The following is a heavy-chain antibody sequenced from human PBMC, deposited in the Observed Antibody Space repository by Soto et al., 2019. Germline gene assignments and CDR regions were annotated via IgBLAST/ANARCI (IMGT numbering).Heavy chain of an antibody. CDR2: IYYSGST. D-gene: IGHD1-7*01. V-gene: IGHV4-31*03. Sequence: SXTLSLTCTVSGGSMSSGGYYWSWIRQHPGKGLEWIGYIYYSGSTYYNPSLKSRVTISVDTSKNQFSLKLSSVTAADTAVYYCARNRNWNYAWFDPWGQGTLVTVSS. J-gene: IGHJ5*02. CDR3: ARNRNWNYAWFDP. CDR1: GGSMSSGGYY.